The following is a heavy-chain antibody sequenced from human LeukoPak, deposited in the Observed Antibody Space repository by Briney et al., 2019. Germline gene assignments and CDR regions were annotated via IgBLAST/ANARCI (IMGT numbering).Heavy chain of an antibody. V-gene: IGHV3-30-3*01. CDR3: ARRSEYSSSWHFDY. CDR1: GFTISSYA. CDR2: ISYDGSNK. J-gene: IGHJ4*02. D-gene: IGHD6-13*01. Sequence: GGSLRVSCAASGFTISSYAMLWVRQAPGKGLEWVAVISYDGSNKYYADSVKGRFTISRDNSKNTLYLQMNSLRAEDTAVYYCARRSEYSSSWHFDYWGQGALVTVSS.